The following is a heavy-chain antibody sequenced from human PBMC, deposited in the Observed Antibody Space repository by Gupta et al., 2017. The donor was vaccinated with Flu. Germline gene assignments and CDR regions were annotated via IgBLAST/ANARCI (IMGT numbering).Heavy chain of an antibody. CDR3: AKGTDNSGLIDC. CDR1: GFNFDDNT. Sequence: EVQLVESGGSVVQPGGSLRLSCAASGFNFDDNTMHWVRQAPGKGLEWVSLISWDGGSTYSADSVKGRFTISRDNSKSSLYLQMNSLRPEDTAFYYCAKGTDNSGLIDCWGQGTLVTVSS. J-gene: IGHJ4*02. D-gene: IGHD6-19*01. V-gene: IGHV3-43*01. CDR2: ISWDGGST.